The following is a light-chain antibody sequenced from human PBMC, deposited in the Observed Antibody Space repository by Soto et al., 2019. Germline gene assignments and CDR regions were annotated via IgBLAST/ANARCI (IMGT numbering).Light chain of an antibody. V-gene: IGLV2-14*01. CDR1: SGDIGDYNY. CDR3: CSYTRSGTPI. CDR2: DVS. Sequence: SVLTQPASVSGSPGQSITISCVGTSGDIGDYNYVSWYQQHPGKVPKVIIYDVSNRPSGVSYRFSGTKSGNTASLTVSGLQAGDEADYYCCSYTRSGTPIFGTGTKVTVL. J-gene: IGLJ1*01.